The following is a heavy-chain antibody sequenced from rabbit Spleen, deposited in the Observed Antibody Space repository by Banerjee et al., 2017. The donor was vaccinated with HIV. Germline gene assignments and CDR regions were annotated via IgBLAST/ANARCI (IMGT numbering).Heavy chain of an antibody. CDR1: GFSFSSSYW. D-gene: IGHD1-1*01. J-gene: IGHJ6*01. CDR2: IYTGSSGST. Sequence: QEQLVESGGGLVQPGGSLTLTCTASGFSFSSSYWICWVRQAPGKGLEWIACIYTGSSGSTYYASWAKGRFTISKTSSTVDLKMTSLTAADTATYFCTRDYWASALWGPGTLVTVS. CDR3: TRDYWASAL. V-gene: IGHV1S45*01.